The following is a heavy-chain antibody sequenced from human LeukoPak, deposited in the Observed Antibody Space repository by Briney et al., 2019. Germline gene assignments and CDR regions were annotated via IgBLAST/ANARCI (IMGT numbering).Heavy chain of an antibody. CDR2: ISYDGSNK. J-gene: IGHJ6*02. CDR1: GFTFSSYG. CDR3: TKTTVTTFVYYYYGMDV. Sequence: PGRSLRLSCAASGFTFSSYGMHWVRQAPGKGLEWVAVISYDGSNKYYADSVKGRFTISRDNSKNTLYLQMNSLRAEDTAVYYCTKTTVTTFVYYYYGMDVWAKGPRSPSP. V-gene: IGHV3-30*18. D-gene: IGHD4-17*01.